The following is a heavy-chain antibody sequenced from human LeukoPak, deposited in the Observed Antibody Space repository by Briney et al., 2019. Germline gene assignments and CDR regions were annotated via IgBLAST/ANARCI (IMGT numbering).Heavy chain of an antibody. D-gene: IGHD3/OR15-3a*01. J-gene: IGHJ4*02. CDR1: GYGFTSYW. CDR3: ARGSFRPGLGHLDY. CDR2: IYPGDSDT. Sequence: GESLKISCKGSGYGFTSYWIGWVRQIPGKGLEGMGIIYPGDSDTRYSPSFQGQVTISADKSISTAYLQWSSLKASDTAMYYCARGSFRPGLGHLDYWGQGTLVTVSS. V-gene: IGHV5-51*01.